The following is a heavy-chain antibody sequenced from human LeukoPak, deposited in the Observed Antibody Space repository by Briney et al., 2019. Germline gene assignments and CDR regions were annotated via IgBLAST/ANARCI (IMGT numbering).Heavy chain of an antibody. J-gene: IGHJ4*02. CDR2: IYYSGST. CDR3: ARAGRSGGWYFDY. Sequence: SETLSLTCTVSGGSISSYYWSWIRQPPGKGLEWIGYIYYSGSTNYNPSLKSRVTISVDTSKNQFSLKLSSVTAADTAAYYCARAGRSGGWYFDYWGQGTLVTVSS. D-gene: IGHD6-19*01. V-gene: IGHV4-59*01. CDR1: GGSISSYY.